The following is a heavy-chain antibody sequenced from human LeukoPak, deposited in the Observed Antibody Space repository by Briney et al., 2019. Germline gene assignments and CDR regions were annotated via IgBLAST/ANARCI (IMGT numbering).Heavy chain of an antibody. CDR3: ARGRGGPNWGYYFDS. D-gene: IGHD7-27*01. J-gene: IGHJ4*02. V-gene: IGHV3-48*04. CDR1: GSTFGLYS. CDR2: ITSGSTIM. Sequence: GGSLRLSCVASGSTFGLYSMNWVRQAPGKGLEWVAYITSGSTIMNYTDSVKGRFTISRDNAKNSLYLQMNSLRAEDTAVYYRARGRGGPNWGYYFDSWGQGTLVTVSS.